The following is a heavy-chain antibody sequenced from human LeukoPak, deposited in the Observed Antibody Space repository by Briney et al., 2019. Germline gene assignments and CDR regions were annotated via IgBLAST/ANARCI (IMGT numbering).Heavy chain of an antibody. CDR3: AREVYSYGYEKGIEDYHYYMDV. D-gene: IGHD5-18*01. Sequence: SVTVSRKASGGTFRNYTIRWVRQAPAQGHEWVGRIIPIVGIAKYAQRFQRRVTITADKSTNTAFMELSSLRSGDTAVYYCAREVYSYGYEKGIEDYHYYMDVWGKGTTVTVSS. CDR1: GGTFRNYT. V-gene: IGHV1-69*04. CDR2: IIPIVGIA. J-gene: IGHJ6*03.